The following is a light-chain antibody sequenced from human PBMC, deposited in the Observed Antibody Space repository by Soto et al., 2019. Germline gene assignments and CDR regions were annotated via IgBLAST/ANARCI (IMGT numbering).Light chain of an antibody. CDR1: QSVSSRSD. Sequence: EIVLTHSPGTLSLSPGERATLSCRASQSVSSRSDLAWYQQKPGQAPRLLIYGASSRATGIPDRFSGSGSGTDFPLNISRLEPEDFAVYYCQHYGCSPQGLTFGGGTRWIS. J-gene: IGKJ4*01. CDR2: GAS. V-gene: IGKV3-20*01. CDR3: QHYGCSPQGLT.